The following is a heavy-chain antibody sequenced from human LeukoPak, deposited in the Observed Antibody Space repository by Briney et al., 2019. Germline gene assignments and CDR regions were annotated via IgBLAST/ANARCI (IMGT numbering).Heavy chain of an antibody. D-gene: IGHD6-19*01. CDR2: IIPILGIA. Sequence: SVKVSCKASGGTFSSYAISWVRQAPGQGLEWMGRIIPILGIANYAQKFQGRVTITADKSTSTAYMELSSLRSEDTAVYYCARDLIAVAGTGNWFDPWGQGTLVTVSS. CDR3: ARDLIAVAGTGNWFDP. CDR1: GGTFSSYA. J-gene: IGHJ5*02. V-gene: IGHV1-69*04.